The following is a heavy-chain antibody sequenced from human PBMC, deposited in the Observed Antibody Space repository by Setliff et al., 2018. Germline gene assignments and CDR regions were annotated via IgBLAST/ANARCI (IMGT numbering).Heavy chain of an antibody. V-gene: IGHV4-4*02. Sequence: SETLSLTCAVSGGSISSSNWWSWVRQPPGKGLEWIGEIYHSGSTNYNPSLKSRVTISVDNSKNSLYLQMNDLRAEDTAVYYCAKDLASWSPDRWGLGTLVTVSS. D-gene: IGHD3-3*01. CDR3: AKDLASWSPDR. CDR2: IYHSGST. CDR1: GGSISSSNW. J-gene: IGHJ4*02.